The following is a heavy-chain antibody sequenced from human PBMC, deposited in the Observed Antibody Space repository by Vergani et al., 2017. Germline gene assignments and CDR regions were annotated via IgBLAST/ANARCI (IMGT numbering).Heavy chain of an antibody. V-gene: IGHV4-34*01. Sequence: QVQLQQWGAGLLKPSETLSLTCAVYGGSFSGYYWSWIRQPPGKGLEWIGEINHSGSTNYNPSLKSRVTISVDTSKNQFSLKLSSVTAADTAVYYCARAPFWELLALDYWGQGTLVTVSS. CDR2: INHSGST. CDR1: GGSFSGYY. CDR3: ARAPFWELLALDY. D-gene: IGHD1-26*01. J-gene: IGHJ4*02.